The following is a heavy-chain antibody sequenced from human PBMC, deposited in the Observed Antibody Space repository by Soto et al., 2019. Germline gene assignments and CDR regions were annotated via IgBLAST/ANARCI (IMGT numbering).Heavy chain of an antibody. Sequence: SLRLSCAASGFPFDDYAMHWVRQAPGTGLEWVSGISWNSGSIGYADSVKGRFTISRDNAKNSLYLQMNSLRAEDTALYYCAKELAVSGTFYYSAMDCSGQGTKLTLAS. V-gene: IGHV3-9*01. J-gene: IGHJ6*02. D-gene: IGHD6-13*01. CDR3: AKELAVSGTFYYSAMDC. CDR2: ISWNSGSI. CDR1: GFPFDDYA.